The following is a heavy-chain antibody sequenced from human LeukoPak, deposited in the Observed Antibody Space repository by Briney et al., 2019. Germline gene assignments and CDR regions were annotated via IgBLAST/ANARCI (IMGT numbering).Heavy chain of an antibody. V-gene: IGHV3-23*01. CDR1: GFTFSIYA. CDR3: ARVAAAVDY. J-gene: IGHJ4*02. Sequence: PGGSLRLSCAASGFTFSIYAMSWVRQVPGKGLEWVSAISGSGGTAYYADSVKGRFTISRDNARNSLYLQMNSLRAEDTAVYYCARVAAAVDYWGQGTLVTVSS. CDR2: ISGSGGTA. D-gene: IGHD6-13*01.